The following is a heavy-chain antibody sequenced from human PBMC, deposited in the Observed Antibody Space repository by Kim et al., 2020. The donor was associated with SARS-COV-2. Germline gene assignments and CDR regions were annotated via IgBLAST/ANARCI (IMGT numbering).Heavy chain of an antibody. J-gene: IGHJ6*02. D-gene: IGHD2-21*02. CDR1: GGSFSGYY. CDR3: ARRIVVVTSGMDV. Sequence: SETLSLTCAVYGGSFSGYYWSWIRQPPGKGLEWIGEINHSGSTNYNPSLKSRVTISVDTSKNQFSLKLSSVTAADTAVYYCARRIVVVTSGMDVWGQGTT. CDR2: INHSGST. V-gene: IGHV4-34*01.